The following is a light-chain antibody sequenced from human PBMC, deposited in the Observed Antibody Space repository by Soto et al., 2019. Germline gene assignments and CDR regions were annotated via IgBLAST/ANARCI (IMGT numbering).Light chain of an antibody. CDR1: SSNIGSHY. V-gene: IGLV1-47*01. CDR2: KSN. CDR3: AAWDDSRSSVI. J-gene: IGLJ2*01. Sequence: QAVVTQPPSASGTPGQRVIISCSGSSSNIGSHYVYWYQQLPGTAPKLLIYKSNQRASGVPDRFSGSKSGTSASLAISGLRSEDEADYYCAAWDDSRSSVIFGGGTKLTVL.